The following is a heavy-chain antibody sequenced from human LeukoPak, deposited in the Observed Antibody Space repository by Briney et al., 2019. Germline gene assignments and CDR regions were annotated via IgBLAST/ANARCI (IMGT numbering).Heavy chain of an antibody. CDR3: ASRKKNCGGDCLPFDY. CDR2: INPNSGGT. CDR1: GYTFTGYY. Sequence: EASVKVSCKASGYTFTGYYMHWVRQAPGQGLGWMGWINPNSGGTNYAQKFQGRVTMTRDTSISTAYMELSRLRSDDTAVYYCASRKKNCGGDCLPFDYWGQGTLVTVSS. V-gene: IGHV1-2*02. J-gene: IGHJ4*02. D-gene: IGHD2-21*02.